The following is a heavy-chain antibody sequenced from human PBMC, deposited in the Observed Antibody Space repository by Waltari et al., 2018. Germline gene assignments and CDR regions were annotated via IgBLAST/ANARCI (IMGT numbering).Heavy chain of an antibody. J-gene: IGHJ4*02. CDR3: AKATLSVSYFDY. D-gene: IGHD2-8*01. Sequence: EVQLVESGGGLVQPGRSLRLSCAASGFTFDDYAMPWFRQAPGKGLEWVSGISWNSGSIGYADSVKGRFTISRDNAKNSLYLQMNSLRAEDTALYYCAKATLSVSYFDYWGQGTLVTVSS. CDR1: GFTFDDYA. CDR2: ISWNSGSI. V-gene: IGHV3-9*01.